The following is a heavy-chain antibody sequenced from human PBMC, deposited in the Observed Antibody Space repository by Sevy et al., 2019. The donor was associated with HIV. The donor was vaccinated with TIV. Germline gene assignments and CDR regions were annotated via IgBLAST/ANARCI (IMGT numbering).Heavy chain of an antibody. Sequence: SETLSLTCTVSHGSISPYSWSWIRQSPGKGLEWIANIYYNGHINYNPSLKSRVTLSLDTSKNQFSLRLSSVTAADTAMYYCAGENAWGRGYSWGQGTLVTVSS. CDR1: HGSISPYS. CDR3: AGENAWGRGYS. J-gene: IGHJ4*02. D-gene: IGHD1-26*01. CDR2: IYYNGHI. V-gene: IGHV4-59*08.